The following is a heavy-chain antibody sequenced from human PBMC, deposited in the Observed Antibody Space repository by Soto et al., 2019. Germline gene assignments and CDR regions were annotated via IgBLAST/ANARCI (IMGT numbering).Heavy chain of an antibody. J-gene: IGHJ4*02. Sequence: SVKVSCKASGGTFSSYAISWVRQAPGQGLEWMGGIIPIFGTANYAQKFQGRVTITADKSTSTAYMELSSLRSEDTAVYYCARDPGYSGYDAGFYFDYWGQGTLVTVSS. CDR2: IIPIFGTA. V-gene: IGHV1-69*06. CDR1: GGTFSSYA. CDR3: ARDPGYSGYDAGFYFDY. D-gene: IGHD5-12*01.